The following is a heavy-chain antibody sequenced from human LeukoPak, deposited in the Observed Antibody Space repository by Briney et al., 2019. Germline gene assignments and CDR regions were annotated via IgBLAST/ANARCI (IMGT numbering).Heavy chain of an antibody. CDR2: IYYSGST. Sequence: SETLSLTCTVSGGSISSYYWSWIRQPPGKGLEWIGYIYYSGSTNYNPSLKSRVTMSVDTSKNQFSLKLSSVTAADTAVYYCASAGGYCSGGSCYGYYYYGMDVWGQGTTVTVSS. D-gene: IGHD2-15*01. CDR1: GGSISSYY. CDR3: ASAGGYCSGGSCYGYYYYGMDV. J-gene: IGHJ6*02. V-gene: IGHV4-59*01.